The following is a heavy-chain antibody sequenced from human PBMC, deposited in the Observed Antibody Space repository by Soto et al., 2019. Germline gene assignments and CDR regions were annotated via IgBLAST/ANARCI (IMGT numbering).Heavy chain of an antibody. Sequence: ASVKVSCKASGGTFSSYAISWVRQAPGQGLEWMGGIIPIFGTANYAQKFQGRVTITADESTSTAYMELSSLRSEDTAVYYCARAALIVYADYYYYGMDVWGQGTTVTVSS. CDR2: IIPIFGTA. J-gene: IGHJ6*02. CDR1: GGTFSSYA. CDR3: ARAALIVYADYYYYGMDV. V-gene: IGHV1-69*13. D-gene: IGHD2-8*01.